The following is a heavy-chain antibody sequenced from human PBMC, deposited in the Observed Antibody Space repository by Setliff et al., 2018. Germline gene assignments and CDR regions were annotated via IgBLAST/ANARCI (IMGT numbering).Heavy chain of an antibody. CDR1: GYSISSGYY. CDR2: IYYSGST. D-gene: IGHD6-13*01. Sequence: PSETLSLTCAVSGYSISSGYYWGWIRQPPGKGLEWIGYIYYSGSTNYNPSLKGRVTISVDTSKNQFSLKLSSVTAADTAVYYCARDVRVASSSWFKSAFDIWGQGTMVTVSS. V-gene: IGHV4-38-2*02. CDR3: ARDVRVASSSWFKSAFDI. J-gene: IGHJ3*02.